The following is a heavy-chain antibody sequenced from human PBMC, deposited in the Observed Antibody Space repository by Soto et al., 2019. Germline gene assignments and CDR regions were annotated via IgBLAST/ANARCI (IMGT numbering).Heavy chain of an antibody. CDR3: ARASYDSSGYYYYYYGMDV. CDR2: IYYSGST. V-gene: IGHV4-59*01. J-gene: IGHJ6*02. D-gene: IGHD3-22*01. CDR1: GGSFSGYY. Sequence: SETLSLTCAVYGGSFSGYYWSWIRQPPGKGLEWIGYIYYSGSTNYNPSLKSRVTISVDTSKNQFSLKLSSVTAADTAVYYCARASYDSSGYYYYYYGMDVWGQGTTVTVSS.